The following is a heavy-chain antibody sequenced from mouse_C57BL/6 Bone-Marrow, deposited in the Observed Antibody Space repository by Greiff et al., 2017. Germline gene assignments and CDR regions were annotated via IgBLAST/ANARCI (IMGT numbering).Heavy chain of an antibody. CDR2: IRNKANNHAT. J-gene: IGHJ1*03. CDR1: GFTFSDAW. D-gene: IGHD1-1*01. Sequence: EVKLVESGGGLVQPGGSMKLSCAASGFTFSDAWMDWVRQSPEKGLEWVAEIRNKANNHATYYAESVKGRFTISSDDSKSSVYLQMNSLRAEDTGIYYCTRDGSSWYFDVWGTGTTVTVSS. V-gene: IGHV6-6*01. CDR3: TRDGSSWYFDV.